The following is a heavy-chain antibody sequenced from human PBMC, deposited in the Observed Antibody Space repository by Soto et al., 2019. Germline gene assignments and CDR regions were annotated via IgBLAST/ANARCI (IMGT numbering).Heavy chain of an antibody. Sequence: QVQLVQSGPEVKMPGASVKVSCRTSGYTFTAYGLAWLRQAPGQRPEWMGWVSTNNADTNYAQKFQGRVTMTTETSTRTTYMELRSLRSDDTAVYYCARELNTDPSAYYSFAYWGHGTLVTVSS. CDR3: ARELNTDPSAYYSFAY. V-gene: IGHV1-18*01. CDR1: GYTFTAYG. CDR2: VSTNNADT. D-gene: IGHD3-22*01. J-gene: IGHJ4*01.